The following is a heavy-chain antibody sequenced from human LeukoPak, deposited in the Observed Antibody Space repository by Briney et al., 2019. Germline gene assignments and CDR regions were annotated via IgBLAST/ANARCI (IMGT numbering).Heavy chain of an antibody. CDR2: IYYSGST. D-gene: IGHD6-19*01. CDR1: GGSINSYY. J-gene: IGHJ3*02. Sequence: SETLSLTCTVSGGSINSYYWSWIRQPPGKGLEWVGYIYYSGSTNYNPSLTSRVTISVDTSKNQFSLKLTSVTAADTAVYYCARSIAVAGNDAFDIWGRGTMVTVSS. V-gene: IGHV4-59*01. CDR3: ARSIAVAGNDAFDI.